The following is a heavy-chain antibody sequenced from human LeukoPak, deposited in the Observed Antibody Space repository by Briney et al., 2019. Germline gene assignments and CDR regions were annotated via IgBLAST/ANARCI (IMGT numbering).Heavy chain of an antibody. D-gene: IGHD3-9*01. CDR3: ARARYFDWLLPSYFDY. CDR1: GYTFTSYG. CDR2: INPNSGGT. Sequence: SVKVSCKASGYTFTSYGISWVRQAPGQGLEWMGWINPNSGGTNYAQKFQGRVTMTRDTSISTAYMELSRLRSDDTAVYYCARARYFDWLLPSYFDYWGQGTLVTVSS. V-gene: IGHV1-2*02. J-gene: IGHJ4*02.